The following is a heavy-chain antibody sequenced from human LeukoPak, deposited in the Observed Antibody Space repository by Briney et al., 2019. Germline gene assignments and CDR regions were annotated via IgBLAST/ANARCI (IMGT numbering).Heavy chain of an antibody. CDR1: GFTFSNYA. J-gene: IGHJ4*02. Sequence: PGRSLRLSCAASGFTFSNYAMHWVRQAPGKGLEWVAVISFDGSNKYYADSVKGRFTISRDNSKNTLFLQMNSLRAEDTAVYYCASQPTKVNYWGQGTLVTVSS. D-gene: IGHD4-11*01. CDR3: ASQPTKVNY. CDR2: ISFDGSNK. V-gene: IGHV3-30-3*01.